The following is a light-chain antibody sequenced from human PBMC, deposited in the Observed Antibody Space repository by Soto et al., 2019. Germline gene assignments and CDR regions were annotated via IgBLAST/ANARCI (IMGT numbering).Light chain of an antibody. CDR1: MRDVGAYNL. CDR2: EVR. V-gene: IGLV2-14*01. Sequence: QSALTQPASVSGSAGQSITISCSGTMRDVGAYNLVSWYQQHPGTAPKLIIYEVRNRPSGISSRFSGSRSGNTASLTISGFQSEDEGDYYRSAYTARSTLVFGGGTKVTVL. J-gene: IGLJ3*02. CDR3: SAYTARSTLV.